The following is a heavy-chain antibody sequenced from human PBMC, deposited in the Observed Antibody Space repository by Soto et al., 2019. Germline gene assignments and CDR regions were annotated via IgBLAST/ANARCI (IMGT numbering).Heavy chain of an antibody. V-gene: IGHV1-69*13. J-gene: IGHJ6*02. D-gene: IGHD2-2*01. CDR3: ARKVVPAAIDSYYYGMDV. CDR2: SIPIFGTA. CDR1: AGTFSSYA. Sequence: RASAKVSCKASAGTFSSYAISCVGRAPGQEREWMGGSIPIFGTANYAQQFQGRVTITAAESTSTAYMELSSRRSEDTAVYYCARKVVPAAIDSYYYGMDVWGQGTTVTVSS.